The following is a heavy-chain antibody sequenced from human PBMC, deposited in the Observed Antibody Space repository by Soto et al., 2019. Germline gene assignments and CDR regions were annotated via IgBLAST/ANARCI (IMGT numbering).Heavy chain of an antibody. CDR3: AKDGAATPLNLRYNKHDY. J-gene: IGHJ4*02. D-gene: IGHD2-15*01. V-gene: IGHV3-23*01. Sequence: EVQLLESGGGLVQPGGSLRLSCAASGFTFSTYPMSWVRQAPGKGLEWVSAISGSGASTYYADSVKGRFTISRDNSKDTLYLQMNSLRAEDTAVYYCAKDGAATPLNLRYNKHDYWGQGTLVTVSS. CDR1: GFTFSTYP. CDR2: ISGSGAST.